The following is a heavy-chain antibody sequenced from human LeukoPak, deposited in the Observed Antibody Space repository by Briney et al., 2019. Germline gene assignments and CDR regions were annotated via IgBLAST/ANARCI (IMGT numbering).Heavy chain of an antibody. CDR3: ARLGSG. CDR1: GFIFSSYS. J-gene: IGHJ4*02. V-gene: IGHV4-39*01. Sequence: GSLRLSCAASGFIFSSYSMSWVRQAPGKGLEWIGSIYYSGSTYYNPSLKSRVTISVDTSKNQFSLKLSSVTAADTAVYYCARLGSGWGQGTLVTVSS. CDR2: IYYSGST. D-gene: IGHD3-10*01.